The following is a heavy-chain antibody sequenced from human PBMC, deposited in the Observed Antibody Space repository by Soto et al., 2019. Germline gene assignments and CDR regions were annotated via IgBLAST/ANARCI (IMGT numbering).Heavy chain of an antibody. V-gene: IGHV3-21*01. CDR2: ITTSSAYI. CDR1: GLTFNTYD. CDR3: VRSGTARLLRHSWFDT. Sequence: EVQLVESGGGLVKPGGSLRLSCAASGLTFNTYDMNWVRQAPGKGLEWVSSITTSSAYIYYADSLKGRITISRDNAKNSLFLQMNSLRAEYTAVYYCVRSGTARLLRHSWFDTWGQGTLVTVSS. J-gene: IGHJ5*02. D-gene: IGHD2-21*01.